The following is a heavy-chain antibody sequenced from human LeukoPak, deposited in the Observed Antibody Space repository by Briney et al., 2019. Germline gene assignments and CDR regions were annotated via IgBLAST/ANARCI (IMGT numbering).Heavy chain of an antibody. Sequence: ASVKVSCKASGGTCSSYAISWVRQAPGQGLERMGGIIPIFGTANYAQKFQGRVTITADESTSTAYMELSSLRSEDTAVYYCAESITIFGVVLDSWFDPWGQGTLVTVSS. CDR1: GGTCSSYA. J-gene: IGHJ5*02. D-gene: IGHD3-3*01. CDR2: IIPIFGTA. CDR3: AESITIFGVVLDSWFDP. V-gene: IGHV1-69*13.